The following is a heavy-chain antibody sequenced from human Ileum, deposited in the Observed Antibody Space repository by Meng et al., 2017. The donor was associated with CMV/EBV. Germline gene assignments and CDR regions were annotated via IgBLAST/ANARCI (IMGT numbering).Heavy chain of an antibody. Sequence: GESLKISCAASGFTFDDYGMSWVRQAPGKGLEWVSGINWSGSSTGYADSVKGRFTISRDNAKNSLYLQMNSLRAEDTALYYCARDDSSAYYYFDYWGQGTLVTVSS. CDR1: GFTFDDYG. CDR2: INWSGSST. V-gene: IGHV3-20*04. CDR3: ARDDSSAYYYFDY. J-gene: IGHJ4*02. D-gene: IGHD3-22*01.